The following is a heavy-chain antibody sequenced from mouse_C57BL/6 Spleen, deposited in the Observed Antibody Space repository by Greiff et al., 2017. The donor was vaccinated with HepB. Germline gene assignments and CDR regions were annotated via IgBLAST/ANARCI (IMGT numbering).Heavy chain of an antibody. CDR2: ISDGGSYT. V-gene: IGHV5-4*01. J-gene: IGHJ3*01. Sequence: EVKLMESGGGLVKPGGSLKLSCAASGFTFSSYAMSWVRQTPEKRLEWVATISDGGSYTYYPDNVKGRFTITRDNAKNNLYLQMSHLKSEDTAMYYCARDSNYERFAYWGQRTLVTVSA. CDR3: ARDSNYERFAY. CDR1: GFTFSSYA. D-gene: IGHD2-5*01.